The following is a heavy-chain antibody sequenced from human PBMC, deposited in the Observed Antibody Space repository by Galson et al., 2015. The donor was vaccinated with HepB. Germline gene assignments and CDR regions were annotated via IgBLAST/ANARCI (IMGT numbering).Heavy chain of an antibody. Sequence: SLRLSCAASGFTFSSYGMNWVRQAPGKGLEWVSSISSSSSYIYYADSVKGRFTISRDNAKNSLYLQMNSLRAEDTAVYYCARTNSTMIFNFLDYWGQGTLVTVSS. CDR2: ISSSSSYI. D-gene: IGHD2/OR15-2a*01. CDR1: GFTFSSYG. J-gene: IGHJ4*02. V-gene: IGHV3-21*01. CDR3: ARTNSTMIFNFLDY.